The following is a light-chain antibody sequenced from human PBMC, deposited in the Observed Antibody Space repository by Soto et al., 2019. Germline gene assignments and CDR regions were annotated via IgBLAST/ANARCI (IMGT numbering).Light chain of an antibody. J-gene: IGKJ2*01. Sequence: EIVLTQSPGTLSLSPGERATLSCRASESVSSSYLAWYQQKPGQAPRLLIYDASSRATGIPARFSGSGSGTDYILTLSRLEPEGFGMCYCQQYGSTPYALGQGIKLEIK. V-gene: IGKV3-20*01. CDR3: QQYGSTPYA. CDR1: ESVSSSY. CDR2: DAS.